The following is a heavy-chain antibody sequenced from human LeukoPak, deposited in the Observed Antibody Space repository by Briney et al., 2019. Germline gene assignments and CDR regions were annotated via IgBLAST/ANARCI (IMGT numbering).Heavy chain of an antibody. CDR1: GGSISGHY. CDR3: ARGRESGDY. V-gene: IGHV4-59*11. D-gene: IGHD3-10*01. Sequence: SETLSLTRTVSGGSISGHYWSWIRQPPGQGLEWIGYIYYSGSTNYNPSLKSRVTISVDTSKNQFSLKLSSVTAADTAVYYCARGRESGDYWGQGTLVTVSS. J-gene: IGHJ4*02. CDR2: IYYSGST.